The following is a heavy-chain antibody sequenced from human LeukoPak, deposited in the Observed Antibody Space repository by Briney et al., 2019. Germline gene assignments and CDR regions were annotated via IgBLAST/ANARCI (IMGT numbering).Heavy chain of an antibody. D-gene: IGHD6-19*01. CDR2: ISYDGSNK. J-gene: IGHJ1*01. CDR1: GFTFSSYG. Sequence: GRSLRLSCAASGFTFSSYGMHWVRQAPGKGLEWVAVISYDGSNKYYADSVKGRFTISRDNSKNTLYPQMNSLRAEDTAVYYCARDTSIAVAGLAEYFQHWGQGTLVTVSS. CDR3: ARDTSIAVAGLAEYFQH. V-gene: IGHV3-30*03.